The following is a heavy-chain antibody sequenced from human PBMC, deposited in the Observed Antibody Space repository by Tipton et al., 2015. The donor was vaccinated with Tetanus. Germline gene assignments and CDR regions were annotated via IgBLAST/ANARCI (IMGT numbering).Heavy chain of an antibody. CDR2: VFDSGTS. V-gene: IGHV4-59*04. J-gene: IGHJ4*02. CDR1: GGSINSYY. Sequence: TLSLTCTVSGGSINSYYWSWLRRPPGKGLEWIGSVFDSGTSYYNPSLKSRVTISVDTSKNHFSPRLSSVTAAETAVYYCAEGRRFCSSNSCHEYYFDSWGRGTLVTVSS. CDR3: AEGRRFCSSNSCHEYYFDS. D-gene: IGHD2-2*01.